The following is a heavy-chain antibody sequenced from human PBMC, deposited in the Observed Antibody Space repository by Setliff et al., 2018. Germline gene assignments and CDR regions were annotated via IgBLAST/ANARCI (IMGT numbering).Heavy chain of an antibody. V-gene: IGHV4-38-2*02. CDR2: LYHTGST. J-gene: IGHJ4*02. D-gene: IGHD5-12*01. Sequence: SETLSLTCTVSGYSIRSDYYWGWIRQPPGKGLEWIGSLYHTGSTDYNPSLNSRVTISVDTSKNQFSLKLSSVTAADTAVYYCARGYSGYDYLKPFDYWGQGTLVTVSS. CDR3: ARGYSGYDYLKPFDY. CDR1: GYSIRSDYY.